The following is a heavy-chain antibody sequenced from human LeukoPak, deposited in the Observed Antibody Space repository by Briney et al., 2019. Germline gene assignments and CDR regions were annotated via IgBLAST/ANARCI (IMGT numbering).Heavy chain of an antibody. Sequence: HTGGSLRLSCAASGFAFSSHAMTWVRQAPGKGLEWVSSISGSAEKTYYADSVKGRFTISRDSSQKILNLQMNNLRVEDTAIYYCARGSTYDFWSGDALDVWGQGTMVIVAS. D-gene: IGHD3-3*01. CDR2: ISGSAEKT. CDR1: GFAFSSHA. CDR3: ARGSTYDFWSGDALDV. V-gene: IGHV3-23*01. J-gene: IGHJ3*01.